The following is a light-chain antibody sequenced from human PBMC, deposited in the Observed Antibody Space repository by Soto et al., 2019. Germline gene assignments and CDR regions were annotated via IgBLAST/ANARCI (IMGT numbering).Light chain of an antibody. V-gene: IGLV2-23*02. CDR1: SSYVGSFNF. CDR3: CSYAGRSTLV. J-gene: IGLJ1*01. CDR2: EVS. Sequence: QSVLTQPASVSGSPGQSITISCTGTSSYVGSFNFVSWYQQHPGKAPKFMIYEVSKRPSGVSNRFSGSKSGNTATLTISGLQAEDEADYYCCSYAGRSTLVFGTGTKVTVL.